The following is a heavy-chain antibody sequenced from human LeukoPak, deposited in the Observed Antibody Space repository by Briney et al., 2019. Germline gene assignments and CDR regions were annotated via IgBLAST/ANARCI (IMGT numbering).Heavy chain of an antibody. D-gene: IGHD2-2*02. CDR1: GYTFTDYY. Sequence: ASVKVSCKASGYTFTDYYMHWVRQAPGQGLEWMGWINPNSGGTNYAQKFQGRVTMTRDTSISTAYMELSRLRSDDTAVYYCARDSANRCSSTSCYIAYWGQGTLVTVSS. J-gene: IGHJ4*02. V-gene: IGHV1-2*02. CDR2: INPNSGGT. CDR3: ARDSANRCSSTSCYIAY.